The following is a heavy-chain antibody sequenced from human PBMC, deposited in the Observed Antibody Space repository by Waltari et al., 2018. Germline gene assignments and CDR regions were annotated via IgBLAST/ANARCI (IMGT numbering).Heavy chain of an antibody. CDR1: GFTFSSYT. D-gene: IGHD1-26*01. Sequence: EVQLVESGGGLVKPGGSLRLSCAASGFTFSSYTRNWVRQAPGKGLEWVSSITRSSRDIYYADSVKGRFTISRDNAKTSLYLQMNSLRAEDTAVYFCARDRWEQAIDYWGQGTLVTVSS. J-gene: IGHJ4*02. CDR2: ITRSSRDI. CDR3: ARDRWEQAIDY. V-gene: IGHV3-21*01.